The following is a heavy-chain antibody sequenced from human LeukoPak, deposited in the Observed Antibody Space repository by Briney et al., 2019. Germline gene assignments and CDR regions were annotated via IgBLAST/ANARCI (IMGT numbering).Heavy chain of an antibody. J-gene: IGHJ4*02. V-gene: IGHV3-72*01. CDR3: ARVQSGYPTPNFDY. CDR2: SRNKANSYTT. Sequence: GGSLRLSCASSGFTFSDHYMDGVRQAPGKGLDWVGRSRNKANSYTTDYAASVKGRFTISRDDPKNSLYLQLNSLKTEDTAVYYCARVQSGYPTPNFDYWGQGTLVTVSS. D-gene: IGHD3-22*01. CDR1: GFTFSDHY.